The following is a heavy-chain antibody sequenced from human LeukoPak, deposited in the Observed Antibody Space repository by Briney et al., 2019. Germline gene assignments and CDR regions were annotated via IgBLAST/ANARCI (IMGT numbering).Heavy chain of an antibody. D-gene: IGHD2/OR15-2a*01. Sequence: PGGSLRLSCEASGFTFSTFAMSWVRQPPGKGLGWGSSIFPSGGEIHYADSVRGRFTISRDNSKSTLSLQMNSLRAEDTAIYYCATYRQVLLPFESWGQGTLVTVSS. CDR3: ATYRQVLLPFES. V-gene: IGHV3-23*01. CDR1: GFTFSTFA. CDR2: IFPSGGEI. J-gene: IGHJ4*02.